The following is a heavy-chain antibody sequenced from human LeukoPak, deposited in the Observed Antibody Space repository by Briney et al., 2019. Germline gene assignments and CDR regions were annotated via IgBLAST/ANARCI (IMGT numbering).Heavy chain of an antibody. Sequence: GASVKVSCKASGYTFTSYGISWVRQAPGQGLEWMGWINTNTGNPTYAQGFTGRFVFSLDTSVSTAYLQISSLKAEDTAVYYCAREGDSSGYLYYFDYWGQGTLVTVSS. J-gene: IGHJ4*02. D-gene: IGHD3-22*01. CDR1: GYTFTSYG. CDR2: INTNTGNP. V-gene: IGHV7-4-1*02. CDR3: AREGDSSGYLYYFDY.